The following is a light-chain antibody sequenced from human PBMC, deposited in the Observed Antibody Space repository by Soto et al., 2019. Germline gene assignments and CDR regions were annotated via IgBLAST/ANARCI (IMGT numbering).Light chain of an antibody. CDR2: EVT. CDR1: SSDVGSYFY. CDR3: SIYVGGDSVI. V-gene: IGLV2-8*01. Sequence: QSVLTQPPSASGSPGQSVTISCTGTSSDVGSYFYVSWYQQHPGKAPKLIIYEVTKRPSGVPDRFSGSKSGNTASLTVSGLQVEDEADYYCSIYVGGDSVIFGGGTKLTVL. J-gene: IGLJ2*01.